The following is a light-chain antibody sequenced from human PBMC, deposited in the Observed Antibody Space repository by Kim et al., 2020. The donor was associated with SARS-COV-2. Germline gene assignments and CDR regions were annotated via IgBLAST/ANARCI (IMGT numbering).Light chain of an antibody. V-gene: IGLV2-14*04. CDR1: SIDVGGYNY. J-gene: IGLJ1*01. CDR2: DVT. CDR3: SSYTSSTTYV. Sequence: GQSITSSCTGTSIDVGGYNYVSWYQQHPGKAPKLMIYDVTKRPSGVSNRFSGSKSGNTASLTISGLQAEDEADYYCSSYTSSTTYVFGTGTKVTVL.